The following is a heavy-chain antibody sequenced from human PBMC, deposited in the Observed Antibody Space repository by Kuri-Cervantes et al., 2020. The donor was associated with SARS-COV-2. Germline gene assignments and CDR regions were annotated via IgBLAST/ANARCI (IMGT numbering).Heavy chain of an antibody. CDR3: ARGVVVTAIAFDY. V-gene: IGHV4-31*02. CDR1: GGSISSGGYY. D-gene: IGHD2-21*02. CDR2: IYYSGST. Sequence: SCTVSGGSISSGGYYWSWIRQHPGKGLEWIGYIYYSGSTHYNPSLKSRVTIPVDTSKNQFSLKLSSVTAADTAVYYCARGVVVTAIAFDYWGQGTLVTVSS. J-gene: IGHJ4*02.